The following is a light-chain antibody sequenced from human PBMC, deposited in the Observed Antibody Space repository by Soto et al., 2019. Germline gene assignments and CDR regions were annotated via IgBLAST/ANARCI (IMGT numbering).Light chain of an antibody. V-gene: IGKV4-1*01. Sequence: DIVMTQSPESLAVSLGERATINCKSSQSVLYTSNNKNYLAWYQQKPGLPPKLLIYWASTRESGVPDRFSGSGSGTDFTLTINSLQAEDVAVYYCQQYYDTPQTFGQGTKLEIK. CDR2: WAS. J-gene: IGKJ2*01. CDR1: QSVLYTSNNKNY. CDR3: QQYYDTPQT.